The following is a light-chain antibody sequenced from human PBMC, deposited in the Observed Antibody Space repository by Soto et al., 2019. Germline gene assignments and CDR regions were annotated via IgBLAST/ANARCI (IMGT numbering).Light chain of an antibody. CDR3: QSYDSSLSAGV. CDR1: SSNIGAGYD. CDR2: GNN. V-gene: IGLV1-40*01. Sequence: QSALTQPPSVSGAPGQRVTISCTGSSSNIGAGYDVHWYQQLPGTAPKLLISGNNNRPSGVPDRFSGSKSGTSASLAITGLQAEDEADYYCQSYDSSLSAGVFGGGTKLTVL. J-gene: IGLJ3*02.